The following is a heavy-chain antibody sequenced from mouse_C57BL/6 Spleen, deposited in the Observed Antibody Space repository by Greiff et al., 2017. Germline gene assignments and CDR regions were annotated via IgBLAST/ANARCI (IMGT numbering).Heavy chain of an antibody. D-gene: IGHD1-1*01. CDR3: AREGSDYYGSSYGGYYFDY. CDR1: GFTFSSYA. V-gene: IGHV5-4*01. CDR2: ISDGGSYT. J-gene: IGHJ2*01. Sequence: EVHLVESGGGLVKPGGSLKLSCAASGFTFSSYAMSWVRQTPEKRLEWVATISDGGSYTYYPDNVKGRFTISRDNAKNNQYLQMSHLKSEDTAMYYCAREGSDYYGSSYGGYYFDYWGQGTTLTVSS.